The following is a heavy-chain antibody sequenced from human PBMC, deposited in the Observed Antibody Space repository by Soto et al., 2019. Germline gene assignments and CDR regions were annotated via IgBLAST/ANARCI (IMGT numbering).Heavy chain of an antibody. CDR2: ISGSGGST. CDR3: ARAFKCTNGVCYQNYGLDV. J-gene: IGHJ6*02. D-gene: IGHD2-8*01. V-gene: IGHV3-23*01. Sequence: EVQLLESGGGLVQPGGSLRLSCAASGFTFSSYAMSWVRQAPGKGLEWVSGISGSGGSTHHADSVRGRFTISRDDSRNTLYLQMNSLRAEDTAVYYCARAFKCTNGVCYQNYGLDVWGQGTTVTVSS. CDR1: GFTFSSYA.